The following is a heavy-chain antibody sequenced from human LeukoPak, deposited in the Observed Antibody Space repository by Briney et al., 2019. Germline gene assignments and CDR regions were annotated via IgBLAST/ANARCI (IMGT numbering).Heavy chain of an antibody. Sequence: ASVKVSCKVSGYTLTELSMHWVRQAPGKGLEWMGGFDPEDGETIYAQKFQGRVTMTEDTSTDTAYMELSSLRSEDTAVYYCARGPAITIFGVVKSIGSDRPDFDYWGQGTLVTVSS. D-gene: IGHD3-3*01. V-gene: IGHV1-24*01. CDR1: GYTLTELS. CDR3: ARGPAITIFGVVKSIGSDRPDFDY. J-gene: IGHJ4*02. CDR2: FDPEDGET.